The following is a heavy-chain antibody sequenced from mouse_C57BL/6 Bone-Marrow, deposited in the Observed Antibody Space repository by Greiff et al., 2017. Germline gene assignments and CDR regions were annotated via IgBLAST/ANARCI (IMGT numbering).Heavy chain of an antibody. CDR2: INPGSGGT. CDR1: GYAFTNYL. J-gene: IGHJ3*01. CDR3: ARSGRWFAD. Sequence: VQLQQSGAELVRPGTSVKVSCKASGYAFTNYLIEWVKQRPGQGLEWIGVINPGSGGTNYNEKFKGKATLTADKSSSTAYMQLSSLTSEDSAVYFCARSGRWFADWGQGTLVTVAA. V-gene: IGHV1-54*01. D-gene: IGHD3-1*01.